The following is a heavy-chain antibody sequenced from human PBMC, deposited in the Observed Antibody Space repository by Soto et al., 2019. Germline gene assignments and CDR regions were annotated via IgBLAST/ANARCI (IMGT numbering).Heavy chain of an antibody. V-gene: IGHV3-53*01. D-gene: IGHD1-1*01. J-gene: IGHJ3*01. CDR2: LYDIDGS. Sequence: DVQLVESGGGLIQPGESLRLSCAAFGFTISGQKYVAWVRQAPGKRLEWVSALYDIDGSFYADSVKGRFTTSSDSSKTTVYLQMNDLRPDDTAVYYCATWHEREHAYDVWGLGTTVTVSS. CDR3: ATWHEREHAYDV. CDR1: GFTISGQKY.